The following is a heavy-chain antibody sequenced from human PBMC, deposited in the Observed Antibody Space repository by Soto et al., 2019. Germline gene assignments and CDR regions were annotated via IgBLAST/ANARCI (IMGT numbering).Heavy chain of an antibody. D-gene: IGHD1-1*01. V-gene: IGHV4-59*01. CDR1: GGSINTYY. Sequence: PSETLSLTCTVSGGSINTYYWGWFRQPPGKGLEWIGYIYYTGSTNYNPSLKSRVTISIETSKTHFSLTLISMTAADTAVYYCARITRDAYNSRPDCFDYWGQGTLVTVSS. CDR3: ARITRDAYNSRPDCFDY. J-gene: IGHJ4*02. CDR2: IYYTGST.